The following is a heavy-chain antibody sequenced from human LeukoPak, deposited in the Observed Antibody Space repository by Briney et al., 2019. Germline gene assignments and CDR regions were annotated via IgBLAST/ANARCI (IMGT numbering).Heavy chain of an antibody. Sequence: GGSLRLSCAASGFTFSSYWMSWVRQAPGKGLEWVANIREDGSEKYYVDSVKGQFTISRDNAKNSLFLQMDSLRAEDTAVYYCARDLAGHYYGSGSSFDYWGQGTPVTVSS. J-gene: IGHJ4*02. CDR1: GFTFSSYW. V-gene: IGHV3-7*01. D-gene: IGHD3-10*01. CDR2: IREDGSEK. CDR3: ARDLAGHYYGSGSSFDY.